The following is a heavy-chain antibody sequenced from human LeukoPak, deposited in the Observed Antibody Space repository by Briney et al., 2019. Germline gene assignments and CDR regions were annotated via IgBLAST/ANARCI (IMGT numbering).Heavy chain of an antibody. CDR2: ISFSGTT. CDR1: GGSITNYY. J-gene: IGHJ6*03. CDR3: ARISPSSGTYWGNLYYYMDV. V-gene: IGHV4-59*01. D-gene: IGHD1-26*01. Sequence: SETLSLTCTVSGGSITNYYWTWIRQPSGKGLEWIGCISFSGTTNYNPSLKSRVTISLDTSNSQFSLRLTSVTAADTAVYYCARISPSSGTYWGNLYYYMDVWGKGTTVTVSS.